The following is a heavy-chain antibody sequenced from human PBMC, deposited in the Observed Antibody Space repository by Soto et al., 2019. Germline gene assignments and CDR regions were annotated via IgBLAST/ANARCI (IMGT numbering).Heavy chain of an antibody. Sequence: EVQLVESGGGLVQPGGSLKLSCAASGYTFSDSAMHWVRQASGKGLEWVGRIRSKASSYATVYAASVKGRFTISRDDSKNTAYLQMNSLKTEDTAVYYCARLWSEREPNFDYWGQGTLVSVSS. CDR3: ARLWSEREPNFDY. D-gene: IGHD1-26*01. J-gene: IGHJ4*02. CDR1: GYTFSDSA. CDR2: IRSKASSYAT. V-gene: IGHV3-73*02.